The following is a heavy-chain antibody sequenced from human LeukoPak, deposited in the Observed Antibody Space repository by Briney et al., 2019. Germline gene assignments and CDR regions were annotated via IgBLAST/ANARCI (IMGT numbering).Heavy chain of an antibody. CDR2: IYHSGST. V-gene: IGHV4-4*02. Sequence: PSGTLSLTCAVSGGSISSSNWWSWVRQPPGKGLEWIGEIYHSGSTNYNPSLKSRVTISVDTSKNQFSLKLSSVTAADTAVYYCARLTAAGKRGGAFDIWGQGTMVTVSS. D-gene: IGHD6-13*01. CDR3: ARLTAAGKRGGAFDI. CDR1: GGSISSSNW. J-gene: IGHJ3*02.